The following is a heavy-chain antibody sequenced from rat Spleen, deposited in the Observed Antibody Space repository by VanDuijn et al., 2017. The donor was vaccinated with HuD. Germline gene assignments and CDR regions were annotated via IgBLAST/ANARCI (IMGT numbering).Heavy chain of an antibody. CDR3: ANFALFDY. CDR2: ISPSGATT. J-gene: IGHJ2*01. CDR1: GFTLSDYV. Sequence: EVQLVESGGGLVQPGRSLKLSCAASGFTLSDYVMHWIRQAPTKGLEWVTSISPSGATTNYRDSVKGRFTISRDNARGTLYLQMDSLRSEDTATYYCANFALFDYWGQGVMVTVSS. V-gene: IGHV5-19*01.